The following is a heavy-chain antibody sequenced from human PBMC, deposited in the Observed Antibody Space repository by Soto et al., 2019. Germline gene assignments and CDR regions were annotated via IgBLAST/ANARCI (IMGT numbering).Heavy chain of an antibody. D-gene: IGHD6-6*01. V-gene: IGHV6-1*01. CDR1: GDSVSRNSAA. Sequence: SQTLSLTCAISGDSVSRNSAALNWIRQSPSRGLEWLGRTYYRSKWYNDYAVSVKSRITINPDTSKNQFSLQLNSVTPEDTAVYYCARDRSSSSELVNWFDPWGQGTLVTVSS. J-gene: IGHJ5*02. CDR2: TYYRSKWYN. CDR3: ARDRSSSSELVNWFDP.